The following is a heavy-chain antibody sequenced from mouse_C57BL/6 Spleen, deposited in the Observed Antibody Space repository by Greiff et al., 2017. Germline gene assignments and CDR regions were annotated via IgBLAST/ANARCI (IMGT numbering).Heavy chain of an antibody. CDR3: ARYDPALYY. CDR2: IYPNSGST. V-gene: IGHV1-64*01. D-gene: IGHD2-3*01. Sequence: QVQLKQPGAELVKPGASVKLSCKASGYTFTSYWMHWVKQRPGQGLEWIGMIYPNSGSTNYNEKFKSKATLTVDKSSSTAYMQLSSLTSEDSAVYYCARYDPALYYWGQGTSVTVSS. J-gene: IGHJ4*01. CDR1: GYTFTSYW.